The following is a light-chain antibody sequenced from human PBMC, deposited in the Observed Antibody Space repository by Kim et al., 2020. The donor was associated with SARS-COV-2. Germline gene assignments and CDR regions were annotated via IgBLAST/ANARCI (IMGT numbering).Light chain of an antibody. CDR3: MQALQAHS. CDR1: QSLLHSNGYNY. CDR2: LGS. V-gene: IGKV2-28*01. Sequence: GEPASISCRSSQSLLHSNGYNYLDWYVQKPGQSPQHLIYLGSNRASGVPDRFSGVGSGTDFTLTISSVEAEDVGVYYCMQALQAHSFGQGTKLEI. J-gene: IGKJ2*03.